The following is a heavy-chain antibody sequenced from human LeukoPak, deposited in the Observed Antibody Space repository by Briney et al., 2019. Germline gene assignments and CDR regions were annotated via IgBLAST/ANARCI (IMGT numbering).Heavy chain of an antibody. Sequence: GGSLRLSCAASGFTFSNSAMSWVRRAPGKGLEWVSTLSGSGITTYYADSVKGRFTISRDNSKNTLYLQMNSLRAEDTAVYYCARDFPHYDSSGPCSWGQGTLVTVSS. CDR1: GFTFSNSA. D-gene: IGHD3-22*01. J-gene: IGHJ5*02. CDR3: ARDFPHYDSSGPCS. CDR2: LSGSGITT. V-gene: IGHV3-23*01.